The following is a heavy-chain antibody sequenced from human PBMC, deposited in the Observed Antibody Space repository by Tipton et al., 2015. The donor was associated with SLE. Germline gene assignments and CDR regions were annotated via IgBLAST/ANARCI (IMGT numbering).Heavy chain of an antibody. CDR3: ARGLEVYYYMDV. CDR2: IRSTAYGATT. CDR1: GFTFGDYV. V-gene: IGHV3-49*04. D-gene: IGHD3-16*01. J-gene: IGHJ6*03. Sequence: SLRLSCIGSGFTFGDYVMIWVRQAPGKGLEWVGFIRSTAYGATTEYAASVKGRFTISRDDSKTIAYLQMNSLKTEDTAVYFCARGLEVYYYMDVWGKGTTVTVSS.